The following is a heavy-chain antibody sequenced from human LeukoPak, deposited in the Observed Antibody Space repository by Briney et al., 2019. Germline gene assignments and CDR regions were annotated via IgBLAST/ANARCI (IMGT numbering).Heavy chain of an antibody. CDR2: ISSSGSTI. CDR3: ARVYGGRGFYYFDY. D-gene: IGHD2/OR15-2a*01. J-gene: IGHJ4*02. CDR1: GFTFSSYS. V-gene: IGHV3-48*04. Sequence: GGSLRLSCAASGFTFSSYSMNWVRQAPGKGQEWVSYISSSGSTIYYADSVKGRFTISRDNAKNSLYLQMNSLRAEDTAVYYCARVYGGRGFYYFDYWGQGTLVTVSS.